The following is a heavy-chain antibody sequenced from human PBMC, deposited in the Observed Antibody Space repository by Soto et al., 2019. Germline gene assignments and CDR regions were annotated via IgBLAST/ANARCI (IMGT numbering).Heavy chain of an antibody. CDR3: ARTRSSTLGFYYDGMDV. CDR1: GYSFASYW. J-gene: IGHJ6*02. V-gene: IGHV5-51*01. CDR2: SYPGDSDT. Sequence: GESLKISCQGPGYSFASYWIGLVRQVPGKDLEWMGISYPGDSDTRYSPSFQGQVTISADKSLRTAYLQWTSLKASATALYYCARTRSSTLGFYYDGMDVWGQGTTVTVSS. D-gene: IGHD6-6*01.